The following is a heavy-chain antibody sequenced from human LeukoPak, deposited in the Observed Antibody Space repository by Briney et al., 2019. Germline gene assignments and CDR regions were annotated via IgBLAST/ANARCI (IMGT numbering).Heavy chain of an antibody. D-gene: IGHD3-3*01. J-gene: IGHJ3*02. Sequence: PGGSLRLSCAASGFTFDDYGMSWVRQAPGKGLEWVSGINWNGDNTAYADSVKGRITVSRDNAKSSLYLQMNSLRVEDTALYYCARNFDFSSFDIWGRGTMVTVSS. CDR3: ARNFDFSSFDI. CDR1: GFTFDDYG. V-gene: IGHV3-20*04. CDR2: INWNGDNT.